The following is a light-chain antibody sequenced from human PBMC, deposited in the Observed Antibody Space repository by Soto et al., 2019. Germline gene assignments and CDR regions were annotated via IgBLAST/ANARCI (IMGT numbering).Light chain of an antibody. J-gene: IGKJ1*01. CDR1: QSVSASY. CDR3: QHYGNFPPWT. V-gene: IGKV3-20*01. CDR2: GTS. Sequence: EIVLTQSPGTLSLSPGERATLSCRASQSVSASYYLAWYQQKPGQAPRLLIYGTSSMATGITDRFSGSGSGTDFTLTISRLEPEDFAVYYCQHYGNFPPWTFGQETKVEIK.